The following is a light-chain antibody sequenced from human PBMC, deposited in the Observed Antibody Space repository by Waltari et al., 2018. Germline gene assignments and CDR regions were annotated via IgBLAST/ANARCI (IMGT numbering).Light chain of an antibody. J-gene: IGKJ1*01. Sequence: DIQMTQSPSTLSASVGDRVTITCRASQNINTWLAWYQQKPGKAPNLLICKASSLQSGVPSRFSGSGSGTEFTLTISSLQPDDFATYYCQQYNSYSRTFGQGTKVEIK. CDR1: QNINTW. CDR2: KAS. V-gene: IGKV1-5*03. CDR3: QQYNSYSRT.